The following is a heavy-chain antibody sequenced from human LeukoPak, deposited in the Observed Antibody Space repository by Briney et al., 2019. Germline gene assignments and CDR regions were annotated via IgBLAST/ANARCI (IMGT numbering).Heavy chain of an antibody. V-gene: IGHV3-11*01. Sequence: GGSLRLSCAASGFTFSDYYISWIRQAPGKGLEWISYISSSGRTVDQADSVKGRITISRDNAKNSVYLQMNSVRADDTAVYYCARGGGYDSFDYWGQGTQVTVSS. CDR3: ARGGGYDSFDY. CDR2: ISSSGRTV. J-gene: IGHJ4*02. D-gene: IGHD5-12*01. CDR1: GFTFSDYY.